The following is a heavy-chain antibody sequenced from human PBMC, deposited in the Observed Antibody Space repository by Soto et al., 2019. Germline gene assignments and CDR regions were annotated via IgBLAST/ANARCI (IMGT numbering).Heavy chain of an antibody. CDR3: ARDLPGYYDSSGYYYYPFDY. CDR1: GYTFTSYG. V-gene: IGHV1-18*01. CDR2: ISAYNGNT. D-gene: IGHD3-22*01. Sequence: ASVKVSCKASGYTFTSYGISWVRQAPGQGLEWMGWISAYNGNTNYAQKLQGRVTMTTDTSTSTAYMELRSLRSDDTAVYYCARDLPGYYDSSGYYYYPFDYWGQGTLVTVSS. J-gene: IGHJ4*02.